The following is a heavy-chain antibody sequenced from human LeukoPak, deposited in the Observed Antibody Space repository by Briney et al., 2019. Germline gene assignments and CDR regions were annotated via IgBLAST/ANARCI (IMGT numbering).Heavy chain of an antibody. J-gene: IGHJ4*02. CDR2: IRVYNGIT. D-gene: IGHD1-14*01. CDR1: LYTSTNFG. Sequence: ASARVSRKSSLYTSTNFGISSGPQAPGQGLEWRGWIRVYNGITNSAQKLQARVTMTTDTSASTAYMELRSLRSDDTAVYCCARNVSAPSDHAGYFDYWGQGTLVTVSS. CDR3: ARNVSAPSDHAGYFDY. V-gene: IGHV1-18*01.